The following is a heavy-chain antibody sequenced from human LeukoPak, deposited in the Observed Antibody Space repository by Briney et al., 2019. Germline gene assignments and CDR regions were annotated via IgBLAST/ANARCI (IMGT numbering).Heavy chain of an antibody. CDR3: ARVREYYGSGGWFDP. CDR2: INPDSGGT. J-gene: IGHJ5*02. D-gene: IGHD3-10*01. V-gene: IGHV1-2*02. Sequence: ASVKVSCKASGYAFTGYYMHWVRQAPGQGLEWMGWINPDSGGTNYAQKFQGRVTMTRDTSISTAYMELSRLRSDDTAVYYCARVREYYGSGGWFDPWGQGTLVSASS. CDR1: GYAFTGYY.